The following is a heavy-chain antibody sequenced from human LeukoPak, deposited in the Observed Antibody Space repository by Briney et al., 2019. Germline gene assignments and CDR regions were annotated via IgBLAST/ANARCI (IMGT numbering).Heavy chain of an antibody. D-gene: IGHD3-10*01. J-gene: IGHJ6*02. Sequence: PSQTLSLTCSISGGSIIRGSYSRSCIRQPAGKGLEWIGRIYTSGSTNYNPSLKSRVTISVDTSKNQFSLKLSSVTAADTAVYYCARVLYYGSEGVDYGMDVWGQGTTVTVSS. CDR1: GGSIIRGSYS. CDR3: ARVLYYGSEGVDYGMDV. CDR2: IYTSGST. V-gene: IGHV4-61*02.